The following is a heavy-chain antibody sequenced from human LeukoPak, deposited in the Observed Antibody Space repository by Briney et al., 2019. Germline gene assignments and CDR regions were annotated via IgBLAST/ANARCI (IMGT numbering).Heavy chain of an antibody. CDR2: IYYSGST. CDR3: ARGRRCGGSCYHTPGAFDI. Sequence: SETLSLTCTVSGGSISSGGYYWSWIRQHPGKGLEWIGYIYYSGSTYYNPSLKSRVTISVDTSKNQFSLKLSSVTAADTAVYYCARGRRCGGSCYHTPGAFDIWGQGTMVTVSS. V-gene: IGHV4-31*03. CDR1: GGSISSGGYY. J-gene: IGHJ3*02. D-gene: IGHD2-15*01.